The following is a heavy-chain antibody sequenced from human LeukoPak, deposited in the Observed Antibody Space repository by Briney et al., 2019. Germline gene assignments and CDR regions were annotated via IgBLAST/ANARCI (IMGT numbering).Heavy chain of an antibody. J-gene: IGHJ4*02. CDR1: GGSISSSSYY. D-gene: IGHD1-26*01. Sequence: SETLSLTCTVSGGSISSSSYYWGWIRQPPGKGLEWIGSIYYSGSTYYNPSLKSRVTISVDTSKNQFSLKLSSVTAADTAVYYCARVWSGSYRGHYFDYWGQGTLVTVSS. CDR2: IYYSGST. V-gene: IGHV4-39*07. CDR3: ARVWSGSYRGHYFDY.